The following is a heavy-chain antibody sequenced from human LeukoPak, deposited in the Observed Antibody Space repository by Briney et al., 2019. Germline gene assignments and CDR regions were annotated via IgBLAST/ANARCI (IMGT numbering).Heavy chain of an antibody. CDR2: INHSGST. V-gene: IGHV4-34*01. J-gene: IGHJ6*03. CDR1: GGSFSGYY. CDR3: ARVPATVTTQHYYYYMDV. Sequence: SETLSLTCAVYGGSFSGYYWSWIRQPPGKGLEWIGEINHSGSTNYNPSLKSRVTISVDTSKNQFSLKLSSVTAADTAVYYCARVPATVTTQHYYYYMDVWGKGTTVTVSS. D-gene: IGHD4-11*01.